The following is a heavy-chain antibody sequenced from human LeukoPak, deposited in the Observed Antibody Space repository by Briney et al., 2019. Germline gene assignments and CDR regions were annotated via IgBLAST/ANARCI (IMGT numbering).Heavy chain of an antibody. V-gene: IGHV3-7*01. D-gene: IGHD3-22*01. J-gene: IGHJ1*01. CDR3: ATYSSLNRREFQY. CDR1: GFTFTAYW. Sequence: HPGGSLRLSCITSGFTFTAYWMTWVRQAPGKGLEWVANIKTDGSEKYYVDSVKGRFTISRDNAKNSLYLQMNSLRAEDTAVYYCATYSSLNRREFQYWGQGTLLTVSS. CDR2: IKTDGSEK.